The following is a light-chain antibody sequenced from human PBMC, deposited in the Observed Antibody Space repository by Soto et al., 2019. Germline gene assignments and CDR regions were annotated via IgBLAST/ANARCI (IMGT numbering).Light chain of an antibody. V-gene: IGKV1-5*03. Sequence: DIQMTQSPSTLSASVGDRVNITCRASQSVGRWLAWYQQKPGKAPKLLVFSASRLDSGAPSRFSGSGSGTDFTLTISSLQPDDFATYYCQQYNSFSTFGQWTKLEIK. CDR1: QSVGRW. CDR2: SAS. J-gene: IGKJ2*01. CDR3: QQYNSFST.